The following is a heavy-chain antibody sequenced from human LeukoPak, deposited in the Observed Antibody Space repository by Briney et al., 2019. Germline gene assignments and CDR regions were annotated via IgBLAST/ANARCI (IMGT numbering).Heavy chain of an antibody. D-gene: IGHD4-11*01. CDR1: GGTFSSYA. J-gene: IGHJ4*02. Sequence: ASVKVSCKASGGTFSSYAISWVRQAPGQGLEWMGRIIPILGIANYARKFQGRVTITADKSTSTAYMELSSLRSEDTAVYYCARGSWDYSSYYFDYWGQGTLVTVSS. V-gene: IGHV1-69*04. CDR3: ARGSWDYSSYYFDY. CDR2: IIPILGIA.